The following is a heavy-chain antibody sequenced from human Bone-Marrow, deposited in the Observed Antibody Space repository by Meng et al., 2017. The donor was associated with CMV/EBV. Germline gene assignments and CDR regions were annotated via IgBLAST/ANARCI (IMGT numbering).Heavy chain of an antibody. CDR3: ARAHDLTGSRGMDV. J-gene: IGHJ6*02. Sequence: GGSLRLSCAASGFTFSSYAMHWVRQAPGKGLEWVVVISYDGSNKYYADSVKGRFTISRDNSENALYQQMSSRRAEDTALYSGARAHDLTGSRGMDVWGQGTTVTVSS. V-gene: IGHV3-30-3*01. CDR1: GFTFSSYA. D-gene: IGHD3-9*01. CDR2: ISYDGSNK.